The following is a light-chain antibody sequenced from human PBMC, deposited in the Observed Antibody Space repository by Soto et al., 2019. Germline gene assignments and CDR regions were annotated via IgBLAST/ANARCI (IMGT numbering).Light chain of an antibody. V-gene: IGKV1-39*01. J-gene: IGKJ5*01. CDR1: QTISTY. Sequence: DIQMTQSPFSLSASVGDRVTITCWTSQTISTYLNWYQHKPGKAPEVLIYAASNLQSGVPSRFSGSGSGTDFTLTISSLQPADSATYYCQQSYRTPITFGQGTRLEIK. CDR2: AAS. CDR3: QQSYRTPIT.